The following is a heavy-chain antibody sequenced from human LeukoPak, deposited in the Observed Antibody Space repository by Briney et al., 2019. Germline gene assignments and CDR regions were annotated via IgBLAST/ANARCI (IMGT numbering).Heavy chain of an antibody. D-gene: IGHD2-15*01. Sequence: GGSLRLSCAASGFTFSDYYMSWIRQAPGKGLEWVSYISSSGSFIYYADSVKGQFTISRDNAKNSLYLQMNSLRAEDTAVYYCAKAPVTTCSGAYCYPFDYWSQGTLVTVSS. CDR3: AKAPVTTCSGAYCYPFDY. V-gene: IGHV3-11*04. CDR2: ISSSGSFI. CDR1: GFTFSDYY. J-gene: IGHJ4*02.